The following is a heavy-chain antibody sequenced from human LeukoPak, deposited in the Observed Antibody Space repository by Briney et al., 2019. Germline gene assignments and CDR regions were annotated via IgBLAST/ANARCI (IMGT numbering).Heavy chain of an antibody. J-gene: IGHJ5*02. Sequence: SETLSLTCTVSGGSIASSSYYWGWIRQPPGKGLEWIGSIHYSGSTYYSPSLKSRVTISVDTSQNQFSLDLSSVTAADTAVYHCARRRRGEITTAIWSDPWGQGTLVTVSS. CDR3: ARRRRGEITTAIWSDP. CDR2: IHYSGST. V-gene: IGHV4-39*01. CDR1: GGSIASSSYY. D-gene: IGHD3-16*01.